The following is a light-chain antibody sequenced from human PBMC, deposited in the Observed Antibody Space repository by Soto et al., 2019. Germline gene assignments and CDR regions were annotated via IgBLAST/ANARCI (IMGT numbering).Light chain of an antibody. CDR2: RNN. CDR1: SSNIGSNY. Sequence: QSVLTRAPSASGAPGQRVTISCSGSSSNIGSNYVYWYQQFPGTAPKLLILRNNQRPSGVPDRFSGSKSGTSASLAISGLRSEDEADYHCAAWDDSLKSVVFGGGTKVTVL. V-gene: IGLV1-47*01. J-gene: IGLJ2*01. CDR3: AAWDDSLKSVV.